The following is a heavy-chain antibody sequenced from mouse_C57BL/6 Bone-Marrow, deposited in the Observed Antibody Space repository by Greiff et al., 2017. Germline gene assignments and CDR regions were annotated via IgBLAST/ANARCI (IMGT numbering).Heavy chain of an antibody. CDR2: ISGGGGNT. Sequence: EVQRVESGGGLVKPGGSLKLSCAASGFTFSSYTMSWVRQTPEKRLQWVAAISGGGGNTYYPDSVKVRVTISRDKDNNSLYLQMSSQRSEDTALYYCSRQVTTVLATKYFDVWGTGTTVTVSS. D-gene: IGHD1-1*01. CDR3: SRQVTTVLATKYFDV. CDR1: GFTFSSYT. J-gene: IGHJ1*03. V-gene: IGHV5-9*01.